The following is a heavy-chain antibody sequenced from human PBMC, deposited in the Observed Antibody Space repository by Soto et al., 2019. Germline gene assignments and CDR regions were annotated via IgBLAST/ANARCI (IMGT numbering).Heavy chain of an antibody. CDR3: ARGRRSSGWYYQDGFDP. CDR2: MNPNSGNT. CDR1: GYTFTSYD. V-gene: IGHV1-8*01. D-gene: IGHD6-19*01. Sequence: QVQLVQSGAEVKKPGASVKVSCKASGYTFTSYDINWVRQATGQGLEWMGWMNPNSGNTGYAQKFQGRVTMTRNTSISTAYMELSSLRSEDTAVYYCARGRRSSGWYYQDGFDPWGQGTLVTVSS. J-gene: IGHJ5*02.